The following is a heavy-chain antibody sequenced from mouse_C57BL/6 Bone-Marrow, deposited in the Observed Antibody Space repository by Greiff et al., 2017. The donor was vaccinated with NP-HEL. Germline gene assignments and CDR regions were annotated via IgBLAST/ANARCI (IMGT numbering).Heavy chain of an antibody. CDR3: ARHRGYYGSRGMDY. J-gene: IGHJ4*01. V-gene: IGHV5-6*02. D-gene: IGHD1-1*01. Sequence: DVKLVESGGDLVKPGGSLKLSCAASGFTFSSYGMSWVRQTPDKRLEWVATISSGGSYNYYPDSVKGRFTISRDNAKNTLYLQMSSLKSEDTAMYYCARHRGYYGSRGMDYWGQGTSVTVSS. CDR1: GFTFSSYG. CDR2: ISSGGSYN.